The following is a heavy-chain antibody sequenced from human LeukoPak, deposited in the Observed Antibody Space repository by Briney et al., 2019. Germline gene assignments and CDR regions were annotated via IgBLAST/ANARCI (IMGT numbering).Heavy chain of an antibody. CDR3: ARMVDSSGFSPCQH. CDR2: IYHTGST. Sequence: SETLSLTCTVSGHSLINSYYWGWIRQPPGKGLEWIGSIYHTGSTYYNPSLKSRITISIDTSKNQFSLKVNSVTAADTAVYYCARMVDSSGFSPCQHWGQGTLVTVSS. J-gene: IGHJ1*01. V-gene: IGHV4-38-2*02. CDR1: GHSLINSYY. D-gene: IGHD3-22*01.